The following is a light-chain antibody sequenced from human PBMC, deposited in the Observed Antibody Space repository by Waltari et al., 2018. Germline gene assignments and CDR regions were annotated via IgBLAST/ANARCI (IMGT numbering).Light chain of an antibody. V-gene: IGLV2-11*01. Sequence: QSALTQPRSASASPGHSVTISCTGNRSDVGGYDYVPVYPQHPGNGHHTVYSCYQQHPGKAPKLVIYDVNKRPSGVPDRFSGSKSGNTASLTISGLQADDEADYNCCSYAGRATWAFGGGTKLTVL. CDR1: RSDVGGYDY. J-gene: IGLJ3*02. CDR2: DVN. CDR3: CSYAGRATWA.